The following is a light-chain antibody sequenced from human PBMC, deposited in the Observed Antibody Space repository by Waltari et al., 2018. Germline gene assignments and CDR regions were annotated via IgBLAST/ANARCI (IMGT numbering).Light chain of an antibody. V-gene: IGLV1-44*01. CDR2: RNN. CDR3: AAWDDSRNGWV. J-gene: IGLJ3*02. CDR1: DSNIARNS. Sequence: QSVLTQPPSASGTPGQTVTISCSGGDSNIARNSVNWYQKFPGAAPKLLIFRNNHRPSGVPDRFSVSKSGTSVSLAISGLQSEDESDYFCAAWDDSRNGWVFGEGTRVAVL.